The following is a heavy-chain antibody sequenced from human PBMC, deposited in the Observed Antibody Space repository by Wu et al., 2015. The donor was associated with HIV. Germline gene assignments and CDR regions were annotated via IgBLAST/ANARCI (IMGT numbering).Heavy chain of an antibody. J-gene: IGHJ6*03. CDR3: ARGSSSWYMGRYYYYYMDV. Sequence: QVQLVQSGAEVRSWVLVRSLQXSGGTFSSLCYQLGATGPGQGLEWMGGIIPIFGTANYAQKFQGRVTITADESTSTAYMELSSLRSEDTAVYYCARGSSSWYMGRYYYYYMDVWGKGTTVTVSS. CDR2: IIPIFGTA. D-gene: IGHD6-13*01. V-gene: IGHV1-69*12. CDR1: GGTFSSLC.